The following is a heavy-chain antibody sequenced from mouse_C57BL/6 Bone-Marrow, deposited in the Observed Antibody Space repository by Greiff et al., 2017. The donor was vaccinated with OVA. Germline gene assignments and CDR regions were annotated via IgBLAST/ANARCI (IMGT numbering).Heavy chain of an antibody. D-gene: IGHD3-2*02. V-gene: IGHV5-6*02. CDR3: ARLRQLRPFAY. Sequence: EVKLVESGGDLVKPGGSLKLSCAASGFTFSSYGMSWVRQTPDKRLEWVATISSGGSYTYYPDSVKGRFTISRDNAKNTLYLQMSSLKSEDTAMYYCARLRQLRPFAYWGQGTLVTVSA. CDR2: ISSGGSYT. CDR1: GFTFSSYG. J-gene: IGHJ3*01.